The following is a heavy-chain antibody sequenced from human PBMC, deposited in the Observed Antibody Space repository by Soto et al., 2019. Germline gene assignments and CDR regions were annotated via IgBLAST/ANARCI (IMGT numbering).Heavy chain of an antibody. CDR1: GFTFSSYE. CDR3: ARAPLRDGPPGP. CDR2: ISSSGSTI. Sequence: AGGSLRLSCAASGFTFSSYEMNWVRQAPGKGLEWVSYISSSGSTIYYADSVKGRFTISRDNAKNSLYLQMNSLRAEDTAVYYCARAPLRDGPPGPWGQGTLVTVSS. J-gene: IGHJ5*02. V-gene: IGHV3-48*03.